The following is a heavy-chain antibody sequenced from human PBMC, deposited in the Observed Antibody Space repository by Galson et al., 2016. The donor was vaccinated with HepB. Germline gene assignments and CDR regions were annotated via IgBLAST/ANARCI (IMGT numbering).Heavy chain of an antibody. D-gene: IGHD4-17*01. CDR2: INSAGSSA. J-gene: IGHJ6*02. Sequence: SLRLSCAASGFPFSRYWMHWVRQAPGKGLVWVSRINSAGSSAAYADSVKGRFTISRDNAKNTVSLQMNSLRAEDTALYYCVREDYGDDPIYYYYYGMDVWGQGTTVTVSS. CDR3: VREDYGDDPIYYYYYGMDV. V-gene: IGHV3-74*01. CDR1: GFPFSRYW.